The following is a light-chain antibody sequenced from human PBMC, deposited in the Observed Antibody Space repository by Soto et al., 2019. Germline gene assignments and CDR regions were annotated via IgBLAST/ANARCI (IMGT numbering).Light chain of an antibody. Sequence: QSVLTQPASVSGSPGQSITISCTGTSSDVGSYNLVSWYQQHPGKAPKLMIYEGSKRPSGVSNRFSGSKSGNTASLTIPGLQAEDEADYYCCSYAGSAYVFGTGTKVTVL. CDR2: EGS. CDR3: CSYAGSAYV. V-gene: IGLV2-23*01. J-gene: IGLJ1*01. CDR1: SSDVGSYNL.